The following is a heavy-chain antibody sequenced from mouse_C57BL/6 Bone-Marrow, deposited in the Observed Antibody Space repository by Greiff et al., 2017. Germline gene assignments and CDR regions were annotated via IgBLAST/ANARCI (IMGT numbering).Heavy chain of an antibody. Sequence: QVQLQQPGAELVRPGSSVKLSCKASGYTFPSYWMDWVKQRPGQGLEWIGNIYPSDSETHYNQKFKDKATLTVDKSSSTAYMQLSSLTSEDSAVYYCARSPYFDYAMDYWGQGTSVTVAS. J-gene: IGHJ4*01. CDR3: ARSPYFDYAMDY. CDR2: IYPSDSET. CDR1: GYTFPSYW. V-gene: IGHV1-61*01.